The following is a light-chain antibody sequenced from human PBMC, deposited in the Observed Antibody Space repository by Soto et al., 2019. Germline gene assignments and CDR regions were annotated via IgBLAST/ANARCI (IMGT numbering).Light chain of an antibody. CDR3: QQYDIWPPT. V-gene: IGKV3-15*01. J-gene: IGKJ1*01. Sequence: EIVMTQSPAILSVSPGERATLSCRASQSVSTNLAWFQQKPGQTPRLLFNGASTRATGIPARFTGSGSGTEFILTISSLQSEDLEVYYCQQYDIWPPTLGQGTKVDIK. CDR1: QSVSTN. CDR2: GAS.